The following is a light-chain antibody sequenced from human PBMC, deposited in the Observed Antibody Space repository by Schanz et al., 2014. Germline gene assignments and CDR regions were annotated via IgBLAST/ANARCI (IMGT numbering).Light chain of an antibody. CDR3: QQYGSSPRT. V-gene: IGKV3-20*01. Sequence: EIVLTQSPGTLSLSPGERATLSCRASQSVSNNLAWYQQKPGQAPRLLIYGASSRATGIPDRFSGSGSGTDFTLTISRLEPEDFAVYYCQQYGSSPRTFGQGTKVEIK. CDR1: QSVSNN. J-gene: IGKJ1*01. CDR2: GAS.